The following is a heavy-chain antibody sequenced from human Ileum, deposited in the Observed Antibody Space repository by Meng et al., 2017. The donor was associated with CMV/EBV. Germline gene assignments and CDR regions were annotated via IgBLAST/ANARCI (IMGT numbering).Heavy chain of an antibody. Sequence: EVQVVGSGGGRVKRGGSLRLSCAASGVAFSGYSMNWVRQAPGKGLQWVSSISTSSTNIYYTDSVKGRFTTSRDNARSSLYLQMNSLSAEDTAIYYCVRLSSSSDFDYWGQGTLVTAPQ. CDR3: VRLSSSSDFDY. J-gene: IGHJ4*02. V-gene: IGHV3-21*01. CDR1: GVAFSGYS. CDR2: ISTSSTNI. D-gene: IGHD6-6*01.